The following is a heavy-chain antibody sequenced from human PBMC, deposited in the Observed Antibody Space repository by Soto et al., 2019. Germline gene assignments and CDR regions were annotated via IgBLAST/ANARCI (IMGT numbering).Heavy chain of an antibody. Sequence: QVQMVESGGGVVQPGRSLRLSCAASGFSFENYGMHWVRQAPGRGLEWVAIIWYDGSLQYYAAAVKGRFTISRDNSKKTLYLEMNSLRAEDTAVYYCANLWGDGYNLGQDYNGMDVWGQGTTVIVSS. D-gene: IGHD5-12*01. CDR2: IWYDGSLQ. CDR1: GFSFENYG. CDR3: ANLWGDGYNLGQDYNGMDV. V-gene: IGHV3-33*06. J-gene: IGHJ6*02.